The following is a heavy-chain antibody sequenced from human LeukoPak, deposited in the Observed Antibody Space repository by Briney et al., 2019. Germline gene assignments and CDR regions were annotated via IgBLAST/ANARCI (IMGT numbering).Heavy chain of an antibody. D-gene: IGHD1-1*01. V-gene: IGHV3-23*01. CDR3: AKPRAMTTGVGRYFDL. J-gene: IGHJ2*01. CDR2: VSGGGEDT. Sequence: PGGSLRLSCAASGFTFSSYAMSWIRQAPGKGLDRVSAVSGGGEDTYYPDSVKGRFTISRDNSKNTLYLQMNSLRVEDTAIYYCAKPRAMTTGVGRYFDLWGRGTLVTVSS. CDR1: GFTFSSYA.